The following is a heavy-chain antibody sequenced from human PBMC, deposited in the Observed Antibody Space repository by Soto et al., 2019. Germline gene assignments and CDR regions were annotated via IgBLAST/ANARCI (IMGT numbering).Heavy chain of an antibody. J-gene: IGHJ6*02. D-gene: IGHD2-15*01. CDR3: AKSQSGVSNYYGMDV. Sequence: GGSLRLSCAASGFTFSSYGMHWVRQAPGKGLEWVAVISYDGSNKYYADSVKGRFTISRDNSKNTLYLQMNSLRAEDTAVYYCAKSQSGVSNYYGMDVWGQGTTVTVSS. CDR2: ISYDGSNK. V-gene: IGHV3-30*18. CDR1: GFTFSSYG.